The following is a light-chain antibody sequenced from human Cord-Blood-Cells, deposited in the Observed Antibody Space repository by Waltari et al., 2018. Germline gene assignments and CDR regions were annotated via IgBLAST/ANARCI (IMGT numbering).Light chain of an antibody. V-gene: IGLV2-14*01. J-gene: IGLJ1*01. Sequence: QSALTQPASVSGSPGQSITISGTGTHSDAGGYDFVPWYQQNPGKAPKLMIYDVSKRPSGVSNRFSGSKSGNTASLTISGLQAEDEADYYCSSYTSSSTYVFGTGTKVTVL. CDR3: SSYTSSSTYV. CDR1: HSDAGGYDF. CDR2: DVS.